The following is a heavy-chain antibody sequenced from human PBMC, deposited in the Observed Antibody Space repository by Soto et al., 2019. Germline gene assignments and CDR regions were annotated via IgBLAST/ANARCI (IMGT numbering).Heavy chain of an antibody. CDR1: GGSFSGYY. J-gene: IGHJ4*02. Sequence: QVQLQQWGAGLLKPSETLSLTCAVYGGSFSGYYWSWIRQPPGKGLEWIGEINHSGSTNYNPSLKSRVTRAVDTSKNQVALKLSSVTAADTAVDYCAGGAKGDYWGQGTLVTVSS. V-gene: IGHV4-34*01. CDR3: AGGAKGDY. CDR2: INHSGST.